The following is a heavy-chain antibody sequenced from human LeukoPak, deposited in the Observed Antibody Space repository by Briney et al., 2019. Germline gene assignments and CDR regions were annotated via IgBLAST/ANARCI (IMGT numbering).Heavy chain of an antibody. CDR2: INSDGSST. J-gene: IGHJ5*02. D-gene: IGHD5-12*01. V-gene: IGHV3-74*01. CDR3: ARDNSGYDYWFDP. Sequence: PGGSLRLSCAASGFTFISYWMHWVRQAPGKGLVWVSRINSDGSSTSYADSVKGRFTISRDNAKNTLYLQMNSLRAEDTAVYYCARDNSGYDYWFDPWGQGTLVTVSS. CDR1: GFTFISYW.